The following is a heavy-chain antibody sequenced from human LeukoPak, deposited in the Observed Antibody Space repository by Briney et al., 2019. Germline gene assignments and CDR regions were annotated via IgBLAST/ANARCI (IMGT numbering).Heavy chain of an antibody. D-gene: IGHD6-13*01. CDR3: AKNEAAAGTPLDAFDI. V-gene: IGHV3-21*04. J-gene: IGHJ3*02. CDR1: GFTFSSYS. Sequence: GGSLRLSCAASGFTFSSYSMNWVRQAPGKGLEWVSSISSSSSYIYYADSVKGRFTISRDNSKNTLYLQMNSLRAEDTAVYYCAKNEAAAGTPLDAFDIWGQGTMVTVSS. CDR2: ISSSSSYI.